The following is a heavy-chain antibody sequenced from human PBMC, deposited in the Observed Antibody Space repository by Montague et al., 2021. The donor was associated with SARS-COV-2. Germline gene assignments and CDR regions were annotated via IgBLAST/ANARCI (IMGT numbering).Heavy chain of an antibody. CDR2: IWYDGSNK. Sequence: SLRLSCAASGFTFSSYGMHWVRQALGKGLEWVAVIWYDGSNKYYADSVKGRFTISRDNSKNTLYLQMNSLRAEDTAVYYCARDPYDFWSGANPGMDVWGQGTTVTVSS. V-gene: IGHV3-33*01. D-gene: IGHD3-3*01. CDR3: ARDPYDFWSGANPGMDV. J-gene: IGHJ6*02. CDR1: GFTFSSYG.